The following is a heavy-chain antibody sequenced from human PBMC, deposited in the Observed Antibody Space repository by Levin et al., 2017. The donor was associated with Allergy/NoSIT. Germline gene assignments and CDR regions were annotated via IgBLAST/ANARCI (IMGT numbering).Heavy chain of an antibody. J-gene: IGHJ4*02. CDR1: GFTFGTYN. V-gene: IGHV3-48*02. Sequence: GGSLRLSCAASGFTFGTYNMNWVRQAPGKGLEWLSFIISSGSTIYYADSVRGRFTISRDNVQNSLYLQMNSLRHEDTAVYYCARDRGYDYGWLWGQGTLVTVSS. D-gene: IGHD4/OR15-4a*01. CDR2: IISSGSTI. CDR3: ARDRGYDYGWL.